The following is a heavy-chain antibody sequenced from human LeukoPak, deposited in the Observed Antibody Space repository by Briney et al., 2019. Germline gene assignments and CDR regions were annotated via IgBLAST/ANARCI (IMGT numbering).Heavy chain of an antibody. CDR1: GFTSTNFA. D-gene: IGHD3-22*01. CDR3: ARGYYYDSSGYSPFDY. Sequence: ASVKVSCKASGFTSTNFAISWVRQAPGQGLEWMGWISAYDGNTNYAQKFQGRVTMTTDTSTSTAYMELRSLRSDDTVVYYCARGYYYDSSGYSPFDYWGQGTLVTVSS. V-gene: IGHV1-18*01. J-gene: IGHJ4*02. CDR2: ISAYDGNT.